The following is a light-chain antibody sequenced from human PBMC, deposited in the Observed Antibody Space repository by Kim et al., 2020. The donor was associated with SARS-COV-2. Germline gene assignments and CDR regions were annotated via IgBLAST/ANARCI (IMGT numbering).Light chain of an antibody. Sequence: SVSLGERVTLSCRASQSLSRNLAWYQHKPGQAPRLLIHGASTRAAGVPARFSGSGSGTEFTLTISSLQSEDFALYYCQQYHDWPTFGQGTKVDIK. V-gene: IGKV3-15*01. CDR1: QSLSRN. CDR2: GAS. CDR3: QQYHDWPT. J-gene: IGKJ2*01.